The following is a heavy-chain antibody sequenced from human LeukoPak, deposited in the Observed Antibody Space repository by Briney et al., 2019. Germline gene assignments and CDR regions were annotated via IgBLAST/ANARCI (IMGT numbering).Heavy chain of an antibody. CDR2: IKQDGSEK. J-gene: IGHJ4*02. Sequence: PGGSLRLSCAASGFTFSSYWMSWVRQAPGKGLEWVANIKQDGSEKYYVDSVKGRFTISRDNAKNSLYLQMNSLRAEDTAVYYCARDPYYYDSSGYHFDYWGQGTLVTVSS. V-gene: IGHV3-7*01. CDR3: ARDPYYYDSSGYHFDY. D-gene: IGHD3-22*01. CDR1: GFTFSSYW.